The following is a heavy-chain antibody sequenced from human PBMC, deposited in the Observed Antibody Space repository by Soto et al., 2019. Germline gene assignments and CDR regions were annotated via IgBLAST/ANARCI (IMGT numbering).Heavy chain of an antibody. J-gene: IGHJ6*03. V-gene: IGHV4-59*08. D-gene: IGHD4-4*01. CDR2: IYYSGST. CDR3: ARLQVGYYYYMDV. CDR1: GGSISSYY. Sequence: SETLSLTCTVSGGSISSYYWSWIRQPPGKGLEWIGYIYYSGSTNYNPSLKSRVTISVDTSKNQFSLKLSSVTAADTAVYYCARLQVGYYYYMDVWGKGTTVTVSS.